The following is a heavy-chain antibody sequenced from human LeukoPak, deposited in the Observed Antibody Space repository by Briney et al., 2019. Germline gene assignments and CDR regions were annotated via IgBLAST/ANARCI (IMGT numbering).Heavy chain of an antibody. CDR1: GYTFTSYK. V-gene: IGHV1-46*01. J-gene: IGHJ5*02. CDR3: ARVGGYCSGGSCYGYWFDP. D-gene: IGHD2-15*01. Sequence: ASVKVSCKASGYTFTSYKMHWVRQAPGQGLEWMGIINPSGGSTRNAQKFQGRVTMTRDTSTSTVYMELSSLRSEDTAVYYCARVGGYCSGGSCYGYWFDPWGQGTLVTVSS. CDR2: INPSGGST.